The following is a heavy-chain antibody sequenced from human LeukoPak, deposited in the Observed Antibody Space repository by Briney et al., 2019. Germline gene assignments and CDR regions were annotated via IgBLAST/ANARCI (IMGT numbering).Heavy chain of an antibody. CDR1: GFTVSSNY. CDR2: IKQDGSEK. J-gene: IGHJ4*02. CDR3: ARDQRDGYSDY. D-gene: IGHD5-24*01. Sequence: GGSLRLSCAASGFTVSSNYMSWVRQAPGKGLEWVANIKQDGSEKYYVDSVKGRFTISRDNAKNSLYLQMNSLRAEDTAVYYCARDQRDGYSDYWGQGTLVTVSS. V-gene: IGHV3-7*01.